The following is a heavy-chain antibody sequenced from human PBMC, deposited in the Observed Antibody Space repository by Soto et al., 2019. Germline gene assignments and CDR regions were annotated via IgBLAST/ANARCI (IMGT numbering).Heavy chain of an antibody. CDR1: GYTFTSYG. V-gene: IGHV1-18*01. J-gene: IGHJ3*02. Sequence: ASVKVSCKASGYTFTSYGISWVRQAPGRGLEWMGWISAYNGNTNYAQKLQGRVTMTTDTSTSTAYMELRSLRSDDTAVYYCARDSGSYYSAGAFDIWGQGTMVTVSS. D-gene: IGHD1-26*01. CDR3: ARDSGSYYSAGAFDI. CDR2: ISAYNGNT.